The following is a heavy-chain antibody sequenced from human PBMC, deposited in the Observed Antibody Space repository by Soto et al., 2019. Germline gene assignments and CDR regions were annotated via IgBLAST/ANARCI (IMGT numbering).Heavy chain of an antibody. CDR1: GGSISSSSYY. V-gene: IGHV4-39*01. CDR2: IYYSGST. Sequence: QLQLQESGPGLVKPSETLSLTCTVSGGSISSSSYYWGWIRQPPGKGLEWIGSIYYSGSTYYNPSRRSRVTIRVDTSKNQFSLKLSSVTAADTAVYYWARVVVGATKGGGIFGYWGQGTLVTVSS. J-gene: IGHJ4*02. D-gene: IGHD1-26*01. CDR3: ARVVVGATKGGGIFGY.